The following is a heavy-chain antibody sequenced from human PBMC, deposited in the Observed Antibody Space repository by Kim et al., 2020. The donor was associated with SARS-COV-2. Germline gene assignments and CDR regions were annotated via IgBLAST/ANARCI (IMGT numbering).Heavy chain of an antibody. J-gene: IGHJ6*02. V-gene: IGHV1-69*04. CDR1: GGTFRSDI. CDR2: IITILGIP. Sequence: SVKVSCKASGGTFRSDIISWVRQAPGQGLEWMGRIITILGIPTYAQKFQGRVTITADKSTSTAYMEVSSLRSDDTAVYYCARETDEDGYNVRRRGIGMDVWGQGTTVTVSS. CDR3: ARETDEDGYNVRRRGIGMDV. D-gene: IGHD5-12*01.